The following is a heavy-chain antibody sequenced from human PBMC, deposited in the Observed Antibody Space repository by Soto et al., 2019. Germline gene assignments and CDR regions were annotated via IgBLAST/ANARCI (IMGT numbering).Heavy chain of an antibody. V-gene: IGHV3-30*03. CDR3: ARPLWRDDYNWGYFDL. J-gene: IGHJ2*01. D-gene: IGHD4-4*01. CDR1: GFTFSSYS. CDR2: ISYDGSNK. Sequence: GGSLRLSCAASGFTFSSYSMNWVRQAPGKGLEWVAVISYDGSNKYYADSVKGRFTISRDNSKNTLYLQMNSLRTEDTAVYYCARPLWRDDYNWGYFDLWGRGTLVTVS.